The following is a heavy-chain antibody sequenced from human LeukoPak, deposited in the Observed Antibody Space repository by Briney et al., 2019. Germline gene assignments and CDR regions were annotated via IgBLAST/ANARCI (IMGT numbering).Heavy chain of an antibody. D-gene: IGHD2-2*01. Sequence: PGGSLRLSCAASGFTFSSYAMHWVRQAPGKGLEYVSAISSNGGSTYYANSVKGRFTISRDNSKNTLYLQMGSLRAEDMAVYYCARRSINCSTASCYPDYWGQGTLVSVSS. V-gene: IGHV3-64*01. CDR1: GFTFSSYA. CDR3: ARRSINCSTASCYPDY. CDR2: ISSNGGST. J-gene: IGHJ4*02.